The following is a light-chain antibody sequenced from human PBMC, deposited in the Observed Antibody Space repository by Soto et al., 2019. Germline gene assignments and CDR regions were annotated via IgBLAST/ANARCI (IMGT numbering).Light chain of an antibody. CDR1: ELSKQY. CDR3: QSSDATGNYYL. J-gene: IGLJ1*01. CDR2: KDT. Sequence: SYDLTQTPSVSVSPGQTARITCSGDELSKQYVYWYQQKPGQAPVLVIYKDTERASGIPERFSASSSGTTVTLTISGVRAEDEADYYCQSSDATGNYYLFGTGTKVTLL. V-gene: IGLV3-25*02.